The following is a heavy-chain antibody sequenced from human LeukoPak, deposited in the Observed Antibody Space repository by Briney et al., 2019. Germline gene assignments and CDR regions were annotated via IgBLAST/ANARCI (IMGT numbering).Heavy chain of an antibody. CDR2: IYTSGST. CDR3: ARDRIAAAGLMYYFDY. J-gene: IGHJ4*02. CDR1: GGSISSGSYY. Sequence: SETLSLTCTVSGGSISSGSYYWSWIRQPAGKGLEWIGRIYTSGSTNYNPSLKSRVTISVDTSKNQFSLKLSSVTAADTAVYYCARDRIAAAGLMYYFDYWGQGTLVTVSS. V-gene: IGHV4-61*02. D-gene: IGHD6-13*01.